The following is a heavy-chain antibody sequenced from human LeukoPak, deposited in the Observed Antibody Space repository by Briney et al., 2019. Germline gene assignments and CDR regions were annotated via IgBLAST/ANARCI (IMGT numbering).Heavy chain of an antibody. CDR1: GFTFSSYG. CDR3: ANLAQLLWFGELLPPDY. D-gene: IGHD3-10*01. Sequence: GGSLRLSCAASGFTFSSYGMHWVRQAPGKGLEWVAVISYDGSNKYYADSVKGRFTISRDNSKNTLYLQMNSLRAEDTAVYYCANLAQLLWFGELLPPDYWGQGTLVTVSS. CDR2: ISYDGSNK. V-gene: IGHV3-30*18. J-gene: IGHJ4*02.